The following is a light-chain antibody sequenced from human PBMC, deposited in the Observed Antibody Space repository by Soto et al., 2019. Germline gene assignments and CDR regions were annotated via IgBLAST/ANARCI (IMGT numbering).Light chain of an antibody. CDR1: SSDIGSYNR. CDR3: TSFTTSDTYV. Sequence: QSALTQPPSVSGSPGQSVTISCTGTSSDIGSYNRVSWYQQPPCAAPKLMICDVNNRPSGVPERFSGSKSGNTASLTIFGLQAEDEADYYCTSFTTSDTYVFGTGTKVTVL. J-gene: IGLJ1*01. V-gene: IGLV2-18*02. CDR2: DVN.